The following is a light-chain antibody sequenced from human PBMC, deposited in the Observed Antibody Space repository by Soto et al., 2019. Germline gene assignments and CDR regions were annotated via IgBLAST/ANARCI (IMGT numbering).Light chain of an antibody. CDR2: GAS. CDR3: QQYYKWPPET. Sequence: RERAALSFRASQIFRSNLAWDQQKPGQAPRLLIHGASKRATGIPARFSCSGSGTEFTLTISSLQSEDFAVYYCQQYYKWPPETFGQGTKVDI. CDR1: QIFRSN. V-gene: IGKV3-15*01. J-gene: IGKJ2*01.